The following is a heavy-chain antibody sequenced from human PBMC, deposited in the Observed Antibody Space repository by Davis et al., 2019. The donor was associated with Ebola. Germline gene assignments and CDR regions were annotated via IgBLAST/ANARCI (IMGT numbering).Heavy chain of an antibody. CDR3: ARKGRLGDPRAYYFDY. J-gene: IGHJ4*02. V-gene: IGHV1-18*01. Sequence: ASVKVSCKASGGTFSSYAISWVRQAPGQGLEWMGWISAYNGNTNYAQKLQGRVTMTTDTSTSTAYMELRSLRSDDTAVYYCARKGRLGDPRAYYFDYWGQGTLVTVSS. CDR1: GGTFSSYA. CDR2: ISAYNGNT. D-gene: IGHD3-16*01.